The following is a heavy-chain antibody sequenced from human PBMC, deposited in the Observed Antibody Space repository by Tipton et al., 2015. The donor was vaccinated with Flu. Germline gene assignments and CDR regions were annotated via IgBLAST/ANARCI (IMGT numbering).Heavy chain of an antibody. Sequence: TLSLTCIVSGYSISSGYYWAWIRQPPGKGLEWIATTYHSGTTYYNPSLKSRVTISVDTSQNQVSLKLRSVTAADTAVYYCAREWDFYGSGTYYLPYYFDYWGQGTLVTVSS. CDR3: AREWDFYGSGTYYLPYYFDY. V-gene: IGHV4-38-2*02. CDR2: TYHSGTT. CDR1: GYSISSGYY. J-gene: IGHJ4*02. D-gene: IGHD3-10*01.